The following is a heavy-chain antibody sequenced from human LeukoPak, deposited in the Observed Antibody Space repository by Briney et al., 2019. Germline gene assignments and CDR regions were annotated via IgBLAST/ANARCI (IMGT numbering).Heavy chain of an antibody. V-gene: IGHV3-48*03. CDR1: GFTFSSYK. CDR2: ISSSGGTI. J-gene: IGHJ4*02. CDR3: ASIVSLGY. D-gene: IGHD3-16*01. Sequence: TGGSLRLSCAASGFTFSSYKMNWVRQAPGKGLEWVSYISSSGGTIYYADSVKGRFTISRDNAKNSLYLQMNSLRAEDTAVYYCASIVSLGYWGQGTLVTVSS.